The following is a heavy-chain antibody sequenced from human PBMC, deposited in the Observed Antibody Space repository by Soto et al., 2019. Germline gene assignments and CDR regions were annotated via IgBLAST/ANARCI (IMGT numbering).Heavy chain of an antibody. CDR2: IYYSGST. CDR1: GGSISSYY. Sequence: PSETLSLTCTVSGGSISSYYWSWIRQPPGKGLEWIGYIYYSGSTNYNPSLKSRVTISVDTSKNQFSLKLSSVTAADTAVYYCARALNRERPWFDPWGRGTLVTVSS. J-gene: IGHJ5*02. D-gene: IGHD1-1*01. CDR3: ARALNRERPWFDP. V-gene: IGHV4-59*12.